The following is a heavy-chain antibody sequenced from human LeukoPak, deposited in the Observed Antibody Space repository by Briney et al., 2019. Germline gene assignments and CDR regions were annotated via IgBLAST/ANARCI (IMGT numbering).Heavy chain of an antibody. CDR2: IRYDGSNK. Sequence: PGGSLRLSCAASGFTFSSYGMHWVRQAPGKGLEWVAFIRYDGSNKYYADSVKGRFTISRDNAKNSLYLQMNSLRVEDTAVYYCARSLEVDSWGQGTLVTVSS. CDR1: GFTFSSYG. J-gene: IGHJ5*01. D-gene: IGHD1-1*01. CDR3: ARSLEVDS. V-gene: IGHV3-30*02.